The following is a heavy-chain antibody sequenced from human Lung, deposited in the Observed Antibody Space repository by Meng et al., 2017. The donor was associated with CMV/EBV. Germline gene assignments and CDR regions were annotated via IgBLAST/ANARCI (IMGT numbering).Heavy chain of an antibody. Sequence: YTTQWVREATGKVLERVAVISYDGSNKGYADSVKGRFTISRDNSKNTLYLQMNSLRAEDTAVYYCARDVGYYDSSGYYSPIFDYWGQGTLVTVSS. V-gene: IGHV3-30-3*01. CDR1: YT. CDR3: ARDVGYYDSSGYYSPIFDY. D-gene: IGHD3-22*01. CDR2: ISYDGSNK. J-gene: IGHJ4*02.